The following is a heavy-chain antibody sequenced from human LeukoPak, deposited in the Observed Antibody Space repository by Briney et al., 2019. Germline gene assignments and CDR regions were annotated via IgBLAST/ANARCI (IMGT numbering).Heavy chain of an antibody. D-gene: IGHD3-3*01. CDR3: ARELRGDYDFWSGYPPSYYYGMDV. Sequence: GGSLRLPCAASGFIFSNDVMHWVRQPPGKGLEWVAVISYDGSNKYYADSVKGRFTISRDNAKNSLYLQMNSLRDEDTAVYYCARELRGDYDFWSGYPPSYYYGMDVWGQGTTVTVSS. V-gene: IGHV3-30-3*01. J-gene: IGHJ6*02. CDR1: GFIFSNDV. CDR2: ISYDGSNK.